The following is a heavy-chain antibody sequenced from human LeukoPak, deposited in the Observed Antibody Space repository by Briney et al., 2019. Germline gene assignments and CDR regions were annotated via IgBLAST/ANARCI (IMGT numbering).Heavy chain of an antibody. CDR1: GFTFSSYS. V-gene: IGHV3-48*01. CDR2: ISSSSSTI. CDR3: ATTLDWYTFAIVGATLRDY. J-gene: IGHJ4*02. D-gene: IGHD1-26*01. Sequence: PGGSLRLSCAASGFTFSSYSMNWVRQAPGKGLEWVSYISSSSSTIYYADSAKGRFTISRDNAKNSLYLQMNSLRAEDTAVYYCATTLDWYTFAIVGATLRDYWGQGTLVTVSS.